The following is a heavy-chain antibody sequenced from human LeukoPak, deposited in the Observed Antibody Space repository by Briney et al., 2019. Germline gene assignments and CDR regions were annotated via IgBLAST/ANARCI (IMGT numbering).Heavy chain of an antibody. Sequence: GGSLRLSCAASGFTFSSYSMNWVRQAPGKGLEWVSYISSSSTIYYADSVKGRFTISRDNAKNSLYLQMNSLRAEDTAVYYCARDLQAIQLWVYYYYYYGVDVWGQGTTVTVSS. V-gene: IGHV3-48*01. CDR2: ISSSSTI. J-gene: IGHJ6*02. D-gene: IGHD5-18*01. CDR1: GFTFSSYS. CDR3: ARDLQAIQLWVYYYYYYGVDV.